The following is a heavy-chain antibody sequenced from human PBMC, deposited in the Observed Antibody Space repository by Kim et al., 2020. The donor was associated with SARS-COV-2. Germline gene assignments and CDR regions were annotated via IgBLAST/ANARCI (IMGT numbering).Heavy chain of an antibody. D-gene: IGHD4-17*01. CDR1: GFTFSSYG. J-gene: IGHJ4*02. CDR2: IWYDGSNK. Sequence: GGSLRLSCAASGFTFSSYGMHWVRQAPGKGLEWVAVIWYDGSNKYYADSVKGRFTISRDNSKNTLYLQMHSLRAEDTAVYYCARDGGLRWSFDYWGQGTLVTVSS. V-gene: IGHV3-33*01. CDR3: ARDGGLRWSFDY.